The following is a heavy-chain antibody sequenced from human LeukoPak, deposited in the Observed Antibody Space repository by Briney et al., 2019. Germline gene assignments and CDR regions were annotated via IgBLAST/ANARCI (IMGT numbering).Heavy chain of an antibody. CDR2: IYYSGST. J-gene: IGHJ4*02. Sequence: PSETLSLTCTVSGGSISNYYWSWIRQPPGKGLEWIGFIYYSGSTNYNPSLKSRVTISVDTSKNQFSLKLRSVTAADTAVYYCARGPGYCSSTSCYGAYYFDYWGQGTLVTVSS. D-gene: IGHD2-2*03. CDR1: GGSISNYY. CDR3: ARGPGYCSSTSCYGAYYFDY. V-gene: IGHV4-59*01.